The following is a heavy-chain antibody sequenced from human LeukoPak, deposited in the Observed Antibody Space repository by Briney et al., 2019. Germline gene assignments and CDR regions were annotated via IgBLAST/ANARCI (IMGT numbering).Heavy chain of an antibody. CDR2: ISGSGGST. CDR1: GFTFSSYA. D-gene: IGHD4-17*01. V-gene: IGHV3-23*01. CDR3: AKDQSVDYGDYEAMVLFDY. J-gene: IGHJ4*02. Sequence: GGSLRLSCAASGFTFSSYAMSWVRQAPGKGLEWVSAISGSGGSTYYADSVKGRFTISRDSSKNTLYLQMNSLRAEDTAVYYCAKDQSVDYGDYEAMVLFDYWGQGTLVTVSS.